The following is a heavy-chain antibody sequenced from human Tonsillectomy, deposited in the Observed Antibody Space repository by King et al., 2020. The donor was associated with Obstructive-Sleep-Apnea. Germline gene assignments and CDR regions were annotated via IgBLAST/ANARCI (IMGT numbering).Heavy chain of an antibody. CDR1: GASFSSYY. CDR3: ARDSSYCSGGSCYSADFDY. CDR2: FHDSGST. D-gene: IGHD2-15*01. V-gene: IGHV4-59*01. J-gene: IGHJ4*02. Sequence: QLQESGPGLVKPSETLSLTCTVSGASFSSYYWSWIRQPPGKGLEWIGNFHDSGSTNYSPSLKGRVTISVDTSNNQFSLKLSSVTAADTAVYYCARDSSYCSGGSCYSADFDYWGQGTLVTVSS.